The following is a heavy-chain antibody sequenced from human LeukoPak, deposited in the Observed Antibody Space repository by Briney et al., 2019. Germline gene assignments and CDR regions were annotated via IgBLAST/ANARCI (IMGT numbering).Heavy chain of an antibody. CDR3: ARDRYFDL. V-gene: IGHV3-30*03. Sequence: GGSLRLSCAASGFTFSSYGMHWVRQAPGKGLEWVAVISYDGSNKYYADSVKGRFTISRDNAKNSLYLQMNSLRAEDTAVYYCARDRYFDLWGRGTLVTISS. J-gene: IGHJ2*01. CDR1: GFTFSSYG. CDR2: ISYDGSNK.